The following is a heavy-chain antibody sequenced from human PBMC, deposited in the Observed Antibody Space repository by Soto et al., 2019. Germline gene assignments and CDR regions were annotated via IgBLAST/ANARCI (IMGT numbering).Heavy chain of an antibody. V-gene: IGHV3-30-3*01. CDR2: ISYDGSNK. Sequence: QVQLVESGGGVVQPGRSLRLSCAASGFTFSSYAMHWVRQAPGKGLEWVAVISYDGSNKYYADSVKGRFTISRDNPKHTLYLQMHRLRAEDTAVYYCARASGSYRLDYWGQGTLVTVSS. CDR1: GFTFSSYA. CDR3: ARASGSYRLDY. J-gene: IGHJ4*02. D-gene: IGHD1-26*01.